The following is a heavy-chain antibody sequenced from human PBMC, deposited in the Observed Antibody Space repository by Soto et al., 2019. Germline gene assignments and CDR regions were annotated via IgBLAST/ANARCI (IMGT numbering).Heavy chain of an antibody. CDR1: GFTFSSYA. CDR2: ISGSGGST. Sequence: LRLSCAASGFTFSSYAMSWVRQAPGKGLEWVSAISGSGGSTYYADSVKGRFTISRDNSKNTLYLQMNSLRAGDTAVYYCANVLVLYYFDYWGQGTLVTVSS. V-gene: IGHV3-23*01. D-gene: IGHD6-13*01. CDR3: ANVLVLYYFDY. J-gene: IGHJ4*02.